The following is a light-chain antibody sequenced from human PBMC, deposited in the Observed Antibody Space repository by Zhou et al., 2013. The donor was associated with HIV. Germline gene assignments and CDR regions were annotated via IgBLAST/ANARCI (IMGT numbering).Light chain of an antibody. CDR1: QTISSGY. CDR3: QQYGSSPRT. Sequence: EIVLTQSPGTLSLSPGERATLSCRASQTISSGYLAWYQHIPGQAPRLLIFGTSSRATGIPERFSGSGSGTEFTLTISRLEPEDFAVYYCQQYGSSPRTFGQGTKLEIK. CDR2: GTS. V-gene: IGKV3-20*01. J-gene: IGKJ2*01.